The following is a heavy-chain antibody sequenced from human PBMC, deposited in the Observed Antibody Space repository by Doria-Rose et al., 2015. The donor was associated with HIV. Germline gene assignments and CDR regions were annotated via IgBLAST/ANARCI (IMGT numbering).Heavy chain of an antibody. D-gene: IGHD6-13*01. Sequence: QVTLKEPGPMPVKPTETLTLTCTVSGVSLSSPGMGVSWIRQPPGKALEWLANIFSDDERSYKTSLKSRLTISRGTSKSQVVLTMTDMDPVDTATYYCARIKSSRWYHKYYFDFWGQGTLVIVSA. CDR2: IFSDDER. V-gene: IGHV2-26*01. J-gene: IGHJ4*02. CDR1: GVSLSSPGMG. CDR3: ARIKSSRWYHKYYFDF.